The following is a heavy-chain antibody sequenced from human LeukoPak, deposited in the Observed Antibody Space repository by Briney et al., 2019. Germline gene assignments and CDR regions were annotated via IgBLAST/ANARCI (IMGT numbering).Heavy chain of an antibody. CDR1: GGSFSGYY. V-gene: IGHV4-59*10. J-gene: IGHJ4*02. D-gene: IGHD5-18*01. CDR2: IYTSGST. Sequence: SETLSLTCAVYGGSFSGYYWSWIRQPPGKGLEWIGRIYTSGSTNYNPSLKSRVTMSVDTSKNQFSLKLSSVTAADTAVYYCARESGETYSYGPIVSQWGQGTLVTVSS. CDR3: ARESGETYSYGPIVSQ.